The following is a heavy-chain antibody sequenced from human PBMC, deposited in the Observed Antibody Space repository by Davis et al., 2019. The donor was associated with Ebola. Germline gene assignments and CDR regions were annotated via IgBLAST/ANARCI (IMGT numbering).Heavy chain of an antibody. V-gene: IGHV3-66*01. Sequence: GSLRLSCAASGFTVSSNYMSWVRQAPGKGLEWVSVIYSGGSTYYADSVKGRFTISRDNSKNTLYLQMNSLRAEDTAVYYCARALSSGWYREFDYWGQGTLVTVSS. D-gene: IGHD6-19*01. CDR1: GFTVSSNY. J-gene: IGHJ4*02. CDR2: IYSGGST. CDR3: ARALSSGWYREFDY.